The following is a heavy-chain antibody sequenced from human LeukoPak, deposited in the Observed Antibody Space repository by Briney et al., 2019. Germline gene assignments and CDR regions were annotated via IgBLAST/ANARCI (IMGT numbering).Heavy chain of an antibody. Sequence: VASVKVSCKASGYTFTDCYIHWVRQAPGQGLEWMGWINSNSGATNYAQKFQGRVTMTRDTSISTAYMELTRLGSDDTAVYYCARDGSLAYWGQGTLVTVSS. V-gene: IGHV1-2*02. CDR2: INSNSGAT. CDR1: GYTFTDCY. D-gene: IGHD5-12*01. J-gene: IGHJ4*02. CDR3: ARDGSLAY.